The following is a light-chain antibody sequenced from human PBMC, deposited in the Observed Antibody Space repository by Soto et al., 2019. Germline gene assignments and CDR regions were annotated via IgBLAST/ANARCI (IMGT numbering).Light chain of an antibody. V-gene: IGKV1-33*01. Sequence: DIQMAQSPSSLSASVGDRVTITCQASQNINNYLNWYKQKPGRAPKLLIYDASNLEAGVPSRFRGSGSGTDSTFTISRLKPEDIATYYCQQYENLPTFGQGTRLEIK. J-gene: IGKJ5*01. CDR2: DAS. CDR3: QQYENLPT. CDR1: QNINNY.